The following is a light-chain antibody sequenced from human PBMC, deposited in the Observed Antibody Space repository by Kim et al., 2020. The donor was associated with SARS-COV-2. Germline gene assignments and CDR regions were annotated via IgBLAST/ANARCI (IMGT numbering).Light chain of an antibody. CDR2: EEN. V-gene: IGLV3-1*01. J-gene: IGLJ3*02. CDR1: KLGNKY. CDR3: QAWESRTLV. Sequence: SYELTQPPSVSVSPGQTATITCSGDKLGNKYVCWYQQKPGQSPVLVIYEENKRPSGIPERFSGSKSGNTATLTISGTQAMDEADYYCQAWESRTLVFGGGTKLTVL.